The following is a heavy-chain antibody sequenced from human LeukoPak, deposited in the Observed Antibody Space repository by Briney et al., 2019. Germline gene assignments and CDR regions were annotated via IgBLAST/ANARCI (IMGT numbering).Heavy chain of an antibody. D-gene: IGHD4-23*01. CDR2: IYTSGST. V-gene: IGHV4-61*09. CDR3: ARSPKTRRLDY. CDR1: GGSISSGSYY. J-gene: IGHJ4*02. Sequence: SETLSLTCTVSGGSISSGSYYWDWIRQPAGEGLEWIGHIYTSGSTSYNPSLGSRVTISADTSRNQFSLSLSSVTAADTAVYYCARSPKTRRLDYWGQGTLVTVSS.